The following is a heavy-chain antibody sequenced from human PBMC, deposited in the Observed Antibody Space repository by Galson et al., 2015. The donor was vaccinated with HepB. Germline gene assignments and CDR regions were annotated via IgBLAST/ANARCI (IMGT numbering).Heavy chain of an antibody. CDR1: GFTFSDYY. V-gene: IGHV3-23*01. J-gene: IGHJ6*02. CDR3: AKDAAVAGTWGYYYGMDV. D-gene: IGHD6-19*01. Sequence: SLRLSCAASGFTFSDYYMSWIRQAPGKGLEWVSAISGSGGSTYYPDSVKGRFTISRDNSKNTLYLQMNSLRAEDTAVYYCAKDAAVAGTWGYYYGMDVWGQGTTVTVSS. CDR2: ISGSGGST.